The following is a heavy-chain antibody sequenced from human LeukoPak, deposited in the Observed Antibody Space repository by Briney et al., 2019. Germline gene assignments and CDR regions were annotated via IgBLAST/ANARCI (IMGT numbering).Heavy chain of an antibody. J-gene: IGHJ5*02. CDR1: GGSISSYY. D-gene: IGHD6-13*01. CDR2: IYYSGST. V-gene: IGHV4-59*01. Sequence: SETLSLTCTVSGGSISSYYWSWIRQPPGKGLEWIGYIYYSGSTNYNPSLKSRVTISVDTPKNQFSLKLSSVTAADTAVYYCAREVAAAGTIWFDPWGQGTLVTVSS. CDR3: AREVAAAGTIWFDP.